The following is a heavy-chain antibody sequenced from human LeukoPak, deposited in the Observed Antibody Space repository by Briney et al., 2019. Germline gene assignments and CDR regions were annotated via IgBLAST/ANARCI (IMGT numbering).Heavy chain of an antibody. CDR3: ARGSRITIFGVVIRDAFDI. Sequence: SETLSLTCAVYGGSFSGYYWSWIRQPPGKGLEWIGEINHSGSTNYNPSLKRRVTISVDTSKNQFSLKLSSVTAADTAVYYCARGSRITIFGVVIRDAFDIWGQGTMVTVSS. CDR2: INHSGST. V-gene: IGHV4-34*01. CDR1: GGSFSGYY. D-gene: IGHD3-3*01. J-gene: IGHJ3*02.